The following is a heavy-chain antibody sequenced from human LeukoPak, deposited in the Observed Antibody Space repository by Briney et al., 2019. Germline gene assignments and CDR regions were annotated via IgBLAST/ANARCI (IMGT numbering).Heavy chain of an antibody. CDR2: IWYDGSNK. CDR3: ARPYYDSSGYYYWGNAFDI. Sequence: PGRSLRLSCAASGFTFSSYGMQWVRQAPGKGLEWVAVIWYDGSNKYYADSVKGRFTISRDNSKNTLYLQMNSLRAEDTAVYYCARPYYDSSGYYYWGNAFDIWGQGTMVTVSS. J-gene: IGHJ3*02. D-gene: IGHD3-22*01. CDR1: GFTFSSYG. V-gene: IGHV3-33*01.